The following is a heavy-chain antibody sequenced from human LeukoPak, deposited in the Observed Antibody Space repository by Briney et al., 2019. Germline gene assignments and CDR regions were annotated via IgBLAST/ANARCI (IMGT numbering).Heavy chain of an antibody. CDR1: GFTFSNYW. CDR3: ARGGYYSFDI. D-gene: IGHD5-12*01. Sequence: PGGSLRLSCAASGFTFSNYWMYWVRQAPGKGLAWVSRIDSAGTSAIYGDSVKGRFIISRDNVKNTLYLQMNSLRAEDTAVYYCARGGYYSFDIWGQGTMATVSS. CDR2: IDSAGTSA. V-gene: IGHV3-74*01. J-gene: IGHJ3*02.